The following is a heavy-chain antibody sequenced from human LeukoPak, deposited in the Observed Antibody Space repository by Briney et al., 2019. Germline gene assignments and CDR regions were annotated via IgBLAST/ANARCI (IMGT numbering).Heavy chain of an antibody. V-gene: IGHV1-18*01. J-gene: IGHJ4*02. CDR1: GYTFTNYG. D-gene: IGHD1-7*01. Sequence: GASVKVSCKASGYTFTNYGISWVRQAPGQGLEWMGWISAYNGNTNYAQKLQGRVTVTTGTSTSTAYMELRSLRSDDAAVYYCARDQGGNWNSIFDYWGQGTLVTVSS. CDR3: ARDQGGNWNSIFDY. CDR2: ISAYNGNT.